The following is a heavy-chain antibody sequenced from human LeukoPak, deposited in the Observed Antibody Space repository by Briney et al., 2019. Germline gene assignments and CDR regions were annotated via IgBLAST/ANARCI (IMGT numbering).Heavy chain of an antibody. D-gene: IGHD6-19*01. J-gene: IGHJ4*02. CDR2: INAGNGNT. CDR1: GYTFTSYA. CDR3: ASAGSSGTFLFDY. V-gene: IGHV1-3*01. Sequence: ASVKVSCKASGYTFTSYAMHWVRQAPGQRLEWMGWINAGNGNTKYSQKFQGRVTITRDTSASTAYTELSSLRSEDTAVYYCASAGSSGTFLFDYWGQGTLVTVSS.